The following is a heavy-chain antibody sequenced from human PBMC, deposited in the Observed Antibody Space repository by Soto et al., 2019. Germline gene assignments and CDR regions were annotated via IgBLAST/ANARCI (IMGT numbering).Heavy chain of an antibody. CDR1: GGSISRYY. J-gene: IGHJ6*02. CDR2: IYYSGST. CDR3: ARALRQLWLLGMDV. D-gene: IGHD5-18*01. V-gene: IGHV4-59*01. Sequence: SQTLSLTCTVSGGSISRYYWSWIRQPPGKGLEWIGYIYYSGSTNYNPSLQRRVTISVDTSKNQFSLQRSSVTAPDTAVYYCARALRQLWLLGMDVWGQGTRVTVSS.